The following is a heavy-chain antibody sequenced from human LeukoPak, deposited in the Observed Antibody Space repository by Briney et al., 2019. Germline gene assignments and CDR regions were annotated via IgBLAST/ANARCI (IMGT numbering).Heavy chain of an antibody. V-gene: IGHV3-48*03. J-gene: IGHJ5*02. CDR1: GFTFSSYE. Sequence: LTGGSLRLSCAASGFTFSSYEMNWVRQAPGKGLEWVSYISSSGSTIYYADSVKGRFTISRDNAKNSLYLQMNSLRAEDTAVYYCARDRSGWYTGADFDPWGQGTLVTVSS. CDR3: ARDRSGWYTGADFDP. D-gene: IGHD6-19*01. CDR2: ISSSGSTI.